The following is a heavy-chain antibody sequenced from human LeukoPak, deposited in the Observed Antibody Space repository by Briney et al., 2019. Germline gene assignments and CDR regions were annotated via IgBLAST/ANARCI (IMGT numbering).Heavy chain of an antibody. V-gene: IGHV3-73*01. CDR2: IISKANSYTT. J-gene: IGHJ4*02. Sequence: GGSLTLSCAASGFTFSGSAMHWVRQASGKGLEWVGRIISKANSYTTAYAASETRSFTISRDASKHTAYLQMTSLKTEDTAVYYCTRRYEQWHGWGKPPFDYWGQGTLVTVSS. CDR3: TRRYEQWHGWGKPPFDY. CDR1: GFTFSGSA. D-gene: IGHD6-19*01.